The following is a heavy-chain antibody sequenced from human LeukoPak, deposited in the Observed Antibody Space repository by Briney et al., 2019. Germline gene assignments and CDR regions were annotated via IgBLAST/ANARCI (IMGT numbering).Heavy chain of an antibody. J-gene: IGHJ3*02. CDR1: GGSISSYY. CDR3: ARELYGDYLPTGAFDI. Sequence: SETLSLTCTVSGGSISSYYWSWIRQPPGKGLEWIGYIYYSGSTNYNPSLKSRVTISVDTSKNQFSLKLSSVTAADTAVYYCARELYGDYLPTGAFDIWGQGTMVTVSS. D-gene: IGHD4-17*01. V-gene: IGHV4-59*01. CDR2: IYYSGST.